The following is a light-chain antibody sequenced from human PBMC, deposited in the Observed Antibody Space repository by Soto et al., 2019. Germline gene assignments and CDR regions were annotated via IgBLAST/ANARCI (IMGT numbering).Light chain of an antibody. Sequence: QMSQSASTVSASVGDRVTITCRASQSISSWLAWYQQKPGKAPKLLIYDASSLESGVPSRFSGSGSGTEFTLTISSLQPDDFATYYCQQYNSYPWTFGQGTKVDIK. J-gene: IGKJ1*01. CDR2: DAS. CDR1: QSISSW. CDR3: QQYNSYPWT. V-gene: IGKV1-5*01.